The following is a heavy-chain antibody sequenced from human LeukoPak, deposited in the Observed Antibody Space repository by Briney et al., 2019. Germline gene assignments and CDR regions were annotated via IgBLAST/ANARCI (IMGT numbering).Heavy chain of an antibody. CDR2: ISSSSSYI. CDR3: ARGSRELIAVAGYFDY. Sequence: GGSLRLSCAASGFTFSSYSMNWVRQAPGKGLEWVSSISSSSSYIYYADSVKGRFTISRDNAKNSLYLQMNSLRAEDTAVYYCARGSRELIAVAGYFDYWGQGTLVTVSS. D-gene: IGHD6-19*01. V-gene: IGHV3-21*01. CDR1: GFTFSSYS. J-gene: IGHJ4*02.